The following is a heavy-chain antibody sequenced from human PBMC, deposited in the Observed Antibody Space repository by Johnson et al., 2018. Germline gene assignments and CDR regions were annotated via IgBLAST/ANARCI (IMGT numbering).Heavy chain of an antibody. J-gene: IGHJ6*03. CDR3: ARSDSWGSYVHYYYYMDV. CDR2: INSDGSST. CDR1: GFTFNYHW. V-gene: IGHV3-74*01. Sequence: VQLQESGGGLVQPGGSLRLSCEASGFTFNYHWMHWVRQAPGKGLVWVSRINSDGSSTTYADSVKGRFTISRGNAKSTVYLQMNSLRAEDTAVYYCARSDSWGSYVHYYYYMDVGGKGTTVTVSS. D-gene: IGHD3-16*01.